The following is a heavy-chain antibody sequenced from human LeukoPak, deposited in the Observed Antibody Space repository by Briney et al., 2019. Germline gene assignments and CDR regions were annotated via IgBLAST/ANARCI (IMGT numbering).Heavy chain of an antibody. V-gene: IGHV4-34*01. J-gene: IGHJ5*02. CDR2: VNHRGTT. Sequence: PSATLSLTCAVNGGSFSDYFWGWFRQPPGKGLEWIGEVNHRGTTSSNPSLKSRVAISVDASKNQFSLKLSSVTAADAAIYYCARIHLWPENRFDAWGQGGLVTVSS. D-gene: IGHD3-10*01. CDR1: GGSFSDYF. CDR3: ARIHLWPENRFDA.